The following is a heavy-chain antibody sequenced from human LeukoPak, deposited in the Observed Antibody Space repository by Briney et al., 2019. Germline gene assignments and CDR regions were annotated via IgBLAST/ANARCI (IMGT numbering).Heavy chain of an antibody. V-gene: IGHV3-33*01. CDR2: IWYDGSNK. CDR3: ARGYYYGSGSPPSLGSMDV. CDR1: AFTFSSYG. J-gene: IGHJ6*04. D-gene: IGHD3-10*01. Sequence: GGSLRLSCAASAFTFSSYGMHWVRQEAGRGLEGVAVIWYDGSNKYYADSVKGRFTISRDNSKNTLYLQMHRLRAEDTAVYYCARGYYYGSGSPPSLGSMDVWGKGTTVTVSS.